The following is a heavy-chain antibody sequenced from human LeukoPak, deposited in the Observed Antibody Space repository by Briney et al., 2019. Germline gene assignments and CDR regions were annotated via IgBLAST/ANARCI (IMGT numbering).Heavy chain of an antibody. J-gene: IGHJ4*02. CDR1: GFTFSSYG. D-gene: IGHD3-3*01. V-gene: IGHV3-23*01. CDR3: AKTGSITIFGVVIRGIYYFDY. Sequence: RPGGSLRLSCAASGFTFSSYGMRWVRQAPGKGLEWVSAISGSGGSTYYADSVKGRFTISRDNSKNTLYLQMNSLRAEDTAVYYCAKTGSITIFGVVIRGIYYFDYWGQGTLVTVSS. CDR2: ISGSGGST.